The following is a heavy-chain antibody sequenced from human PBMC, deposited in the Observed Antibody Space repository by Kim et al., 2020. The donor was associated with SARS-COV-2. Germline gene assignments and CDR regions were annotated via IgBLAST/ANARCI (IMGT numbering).Heavy chain of an antibody. Sequence: GGSLRLSCAASGFTFSNYGMHWVRQAPGKGLEWVAVISYDGSNKYYADSVKGRFTISRDNSKNTLYLQMNSLRAEDTAVYYCARDQLCGADSGSYCNLFDYWGQGTLVTVSS. J-gene: IGHJ4*02. CDR2: ISYDGSNK. V-gene: IGHV3-33*05. CDR3: ARDQLCGADSGSYCNLFDY. CDR1: GFTFSNYG. D-gene: IGHD3-10*01.